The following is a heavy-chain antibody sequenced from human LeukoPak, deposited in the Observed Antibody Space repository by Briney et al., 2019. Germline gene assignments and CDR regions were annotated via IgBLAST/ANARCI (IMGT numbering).Heavy chain of an antibody. Sequence: GGSLRLSCAASGFTFSSYAMSWVRQAPGKGQEWVSAISGSGGSTYYADSVKGRFTISRDNSKNTLYLQMNSLRAEDTAVYYCAKDRGGFGELFMAYYFDYWGQGTLVTVSS. CDR2: ISGSGGST. CDR3: AKDRGGFGELFMAYYFDY. D-gene: IGHD3-10*01. CDR1: GFTFSSYA. V-gene: IGHV3-23*01. J-gene: IGHJ4*02.